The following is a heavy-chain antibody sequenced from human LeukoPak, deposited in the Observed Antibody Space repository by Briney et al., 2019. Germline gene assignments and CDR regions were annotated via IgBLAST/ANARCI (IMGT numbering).Heavy chain of an antibody. Sequence: PGGSLRLSCAASGFTVSSNYMSWVRQAPGKGLEWVSVIYSGGSTYYADSVKGRFTISRDNSKNTLYLQMNSLRAEDTAVYYCVRDIRDFWSGYYEGWGQGTLVTVSS. CDR2: IYSGGST. CDR1: GFTVSSNY. V-gene: IGHV3-53*01. D-gene: IGHD3-3*01. CDR3: VRDIRDFWSGYYEG. J-gene: IGHJ4*02.